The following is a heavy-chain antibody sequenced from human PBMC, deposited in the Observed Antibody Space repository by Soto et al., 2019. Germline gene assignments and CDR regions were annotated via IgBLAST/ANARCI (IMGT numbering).Heavy chain of an antibody. CDR1: GFTFSSYG. V-gene: IGHV3-33*01. CDR2: IWYDGNDK. J-gene: IGHJ4*02. Sequence: QVQLVESGGGVVQPGRSLRLSCAASGFTFSSYGMHWVRQAPGKGLEWQAVIWYDGNDKHYEDSVKGRFTISRGNSKNTLYMQLNSLRAEDTAVYSCAGQGGAGFQNDYWGQGALVTVSS. D-gene: IGHD3-10*01. CDR3: AGQGGAGFQNDY.